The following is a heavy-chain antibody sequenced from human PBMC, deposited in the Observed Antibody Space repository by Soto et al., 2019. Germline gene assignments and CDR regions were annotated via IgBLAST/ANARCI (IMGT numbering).Heavy chain of an antibody. J-gene: IGHJ4*02. CDR1: GGTSSSYA. V-gene: IGHV1-69*06. Sequence: SVKVSCKASGGTSSSYAISWVRQAPGQGLEWMGGIIPIFGTANYAQKFQGRVTITADKSTSTAYMELSSLRSEDAAVYYCARVGIMGYSSGWCDYWGKGTLVTGSS. CDR3: ARVGIMGYSSGWCDY. CDR2: IIPIFGTA. D-gene: IGHD6-19*01.